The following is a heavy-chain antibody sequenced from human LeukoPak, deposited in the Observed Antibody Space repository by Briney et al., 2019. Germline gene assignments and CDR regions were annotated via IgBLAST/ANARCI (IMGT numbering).Heavy chain of an antibody. CDR2: IYYSGST. Sequence: SETLSLTCTVSGGSISSSSYYWGWIRQPPGKGLEWIGSIYYSGSTYYNPSLKSRVAISADRSKNQFSLKLSSVTAADTAVYYCARDGDSSGWTRTDYWGQGTLVTVSS. D-gene: IGHD6-19*01. V-gene: IGHV4-39*07. CDR3: ARDGDSSGWTRTDY. J-gene: IGHJ4*02. CDR1: GGSISSSSYY.